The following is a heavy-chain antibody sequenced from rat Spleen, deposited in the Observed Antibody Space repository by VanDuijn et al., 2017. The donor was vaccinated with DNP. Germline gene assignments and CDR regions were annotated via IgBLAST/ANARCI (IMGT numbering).Heavy chain of an antibody. CDR2: ISSAGDNT. Sequence: EVQLVESGGGPVQPGRSLKLSCVASGFIFSNYWMTWIRQAPGKGLEWVASISSAGDNTYYSDSVRGRFSLSRDNAKSILYLQVNSLLSEDTATYYCTSNPHIRTAAPFDYWGQGVMVTVSS. J-gene: IGHJ2*01. CDR3: TSNPHIRTAAPFDY. CDR1: GFIFSNYW. V-gene: IGHV5-31*01. D-gene: IGHD3-8*01.